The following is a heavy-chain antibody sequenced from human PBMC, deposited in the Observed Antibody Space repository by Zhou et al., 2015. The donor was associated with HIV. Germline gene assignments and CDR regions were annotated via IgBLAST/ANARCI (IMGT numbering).Heavy chain of an antibody. V-gene: IGHV1-69*12. CDR3: ARAGSYCGGDCYGY. J-gene: IGHJ4*02. CDR2: IIPIFGTA. Sequence: QVQLVQSGAEVKKPVSSVKVSCKASGGTFSSYAISWVRQAPGQGLEWMGGIIPIFGTANYAQKFQGRVTITADESTSTAYMELSSLRSEDTAVYYCARAGSYCGGDCYGYWGQGTLVTVSS. D-gene: IGHD2-21*02. CDR1: GGTFSSYA.